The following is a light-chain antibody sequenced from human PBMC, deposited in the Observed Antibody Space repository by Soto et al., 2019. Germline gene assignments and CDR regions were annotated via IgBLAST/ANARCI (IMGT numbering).Light chain of an antibody. CDR1: QSIAANY. V-gene: IGKV3D-20*02. J-gene: IGKJ5*01. CDR3: QQRSSWPRIT. Sequence: EVVLTQSPGTLSLSPGDRATLSCRASQSIAANYLAWFQQKPGQAPRLLIYGASNRATGIPDRFSGSGSGTDFTLTISSLEPDDFAVYYCQQRSSWPRITFGQGTRLEI. CDR2: GAS.